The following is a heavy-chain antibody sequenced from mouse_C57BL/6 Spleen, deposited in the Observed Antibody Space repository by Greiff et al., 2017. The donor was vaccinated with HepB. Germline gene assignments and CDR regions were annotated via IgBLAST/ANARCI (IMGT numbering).Heavy chain of an antibody. V-gene: IGHV1-53*01. J-gene: IGHJ4*01. Sequence: QVQLQQPGTELVKPGASVKLSCKASGYTFPSSWMHWVKQRPGQGLEWIGNINPSNGGSHYNEKFKSKATLTVDKSSSTAYMQLSSLTSEDSAVYDWARWGYCPDMDYWGQGTSVTVSA. D-gene: IGHD3-1*01. CDR2: INPSNGGS. CDR1: GYTFPSSW. CDR3: ARWGYCPDMDY.